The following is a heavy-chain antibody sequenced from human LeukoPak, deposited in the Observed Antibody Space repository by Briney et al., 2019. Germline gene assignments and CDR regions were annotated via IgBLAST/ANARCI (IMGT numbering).Heavy chain of an antibody. D-gene: IGHD5-18*01. J-gene: IGHJ4*02. CDR3: ARDKTAMVNFDY. Sequence: GGSLRLSCAASGFTVSTTYMSWVRQAPGKGLEWVSLIYVDGRTYYADSVKGRFTISRDNSKNTLYLQVNSLRAEDTAVYYCARDKTAMVNFDYWGQGTLVTVSS. V-gene: IGHV3-53*01. CDR2: IYVDGRT. CDR1: GFTVSTTY.